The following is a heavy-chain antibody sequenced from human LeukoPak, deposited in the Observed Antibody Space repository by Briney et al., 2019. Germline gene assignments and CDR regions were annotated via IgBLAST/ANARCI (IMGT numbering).Heavy chain of an antibody. CDR2: ISHDGTRT. Sequence: GGPLRLSCAASGFTFSSYWMHWVRQAPGTGPVWVSRISHDGTRTSYADSVKGRFTISRDNAKNTLYLQMNSLRAEDTAVYYCARDGERSTIFGVALDAFDIWGQGTMVTVSS. J-gene: IGHJ3*02. CDR3: ARDGERSTIFGVALDAFDI. V-gene: IGHV3-74*01. CDR1: GFTFSSYW. D-gene: IGHD3-3*01.